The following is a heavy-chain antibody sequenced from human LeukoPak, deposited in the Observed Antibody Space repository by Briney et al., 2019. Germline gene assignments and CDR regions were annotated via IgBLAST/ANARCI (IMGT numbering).Heavy chain of an antibody. V-gene: IGHV1-2*02. CDR1: GYTXTGYY. CDR2: INPNSGDT. Sequence: ASVKVSCKASGYTXTGYYMHGVRQAPGQGLGWMGWINPNSGDTNYEQKFQGRVTMTRDTSISTAYMELSRLRSDDRAVYYCARALYTSSWPINAFNIWGQGTMVTVSS. D-gene: IGHD6-13*01. J-gene: IGHJ3*02. CDR3: ARALYTSSWPINAFNI.